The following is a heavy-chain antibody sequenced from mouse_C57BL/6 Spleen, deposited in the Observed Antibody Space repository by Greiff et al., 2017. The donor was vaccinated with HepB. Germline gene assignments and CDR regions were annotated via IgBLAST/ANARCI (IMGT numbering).Heavy chain of an antibody. J-gene: IGHJ2*01. Sequence: EVQLVESEGGLVQPGSSMKLSCTASGFTFSDYYMAWVRQVPEKGLEWVANINYDGSSTYYLDSLKSRFIISRDNAKNILYLQMSSLKSEDTATYYCARDRNGYDCLDYWGQGTTLTVSS. CDR3: ARDRNGYDCLDY. CDR2: INYDGSST. D-gene: IGHD2-2*01. V-gene: IGHV5-16*01. CDR1: GFTFSDYY.